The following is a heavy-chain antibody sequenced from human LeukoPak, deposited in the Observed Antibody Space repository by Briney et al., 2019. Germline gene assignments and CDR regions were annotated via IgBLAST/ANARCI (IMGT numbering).Heavy chain of an antibody. J-gene: IGHJ4*02. CDR3: ARGGFWSGISFDY. CDR1: GGSFSGYY. D-gene: IGHD3-3*01. V-gene: IGHV4-34*01. CDR2: INHSGST. Sequence: SETLSLTCAVYGGSFSGYYWSWIRQPPGKGLEWIGEINHSGSTNYNPSLKSRVTISVDTSKNQFSLKLSSVTAADTAVYYCARGGFWSGISFDYWGQGTLVTVSS.